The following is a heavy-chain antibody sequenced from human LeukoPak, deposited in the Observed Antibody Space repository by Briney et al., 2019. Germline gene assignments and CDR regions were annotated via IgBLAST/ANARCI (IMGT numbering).Heavy chain of an antibody. CDR1: GYTFSSSG. CDR2: ISADNGNT. J-gene: IGHJ4*02. Sequence: ASVKVSCKTSGYTFSSSGVSWVRQAPGQGLEWMGWISADNGNTNYAQKYRDRVTMTRDTSTSTVYMELKSLTSDDTAMYYCATDQSPGILDYWGQGTLVTVTS. CDR3: ATDQSPGILDY. V-gene: IGHV1-18*01.